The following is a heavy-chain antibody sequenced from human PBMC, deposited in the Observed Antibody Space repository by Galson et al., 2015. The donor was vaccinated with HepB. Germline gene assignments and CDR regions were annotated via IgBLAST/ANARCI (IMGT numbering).Heavy chain of an antibody. J-gene: IGHJ4*02. CDR1: GGSISSGGYS. Sequence: TLSLTCAVSGGSISSGGYSWSWIRQPPGKGLEWIGYIYYSGSTYYNPSLKSRVTISVDTSKNQFSLKLSSVTAADTAVYYCAREEKAAAGAFDYWGQGTLVTVSS. D-gene: IGHD6-13*01. CDR2: IYYSGST. CDR3: AREEKAAAGAFDY. V-gene: IGHV4-30-4*07.